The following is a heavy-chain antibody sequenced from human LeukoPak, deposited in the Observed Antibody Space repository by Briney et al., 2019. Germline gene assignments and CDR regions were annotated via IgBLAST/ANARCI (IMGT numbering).Heavy chain of an antibody. CDR2: ISSGSFTI. D-gene: IGHD1-26*01. Sequence: SGGSLRLSCAASGFIFSGYGMNWVRQAPGKGLEWASYISSGSFTIHYADSVKGRFTISRDEAKNSLYLQINSLRAEDTAVYYCAKDLGSKRELPYYFDYWGQGTLVTVSS. CDR3: AKDLGSKRELPYYFDY. J-gene: IGHJ4*02. V-gene: IGHV3-48*01. CDR1: GFIFSGYG.